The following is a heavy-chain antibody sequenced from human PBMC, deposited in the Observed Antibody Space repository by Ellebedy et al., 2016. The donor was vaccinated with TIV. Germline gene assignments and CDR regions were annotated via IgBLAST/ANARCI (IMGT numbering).Heavy chain of an antibody. J-gene: IGHJ4*02. CDR3: ARGIRMPSDY. CDR2: MNPDSGNT. Sequence: AASVKVSCKASGYTFTSYDINWVRQATGQGLEWMGWMNPDSGNTAYAKKFQGRVSMTRNTSISTAYLELSNLRSDDPAVYYCARGIRMPSDYWGQGTLVTVSS. CDR1: GYTFTSYD. D-gene: IGHD2-15*01. V-gene: IGHV1-8*01.